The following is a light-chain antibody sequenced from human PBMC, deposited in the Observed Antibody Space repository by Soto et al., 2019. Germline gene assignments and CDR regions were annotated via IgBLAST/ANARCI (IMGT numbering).Light chain of an antibody. J-gene: IGKJ1*01. V-gene: IGKV1-5*03. CDR2: KAS. CDR3: QHYNSYSEA. Sequence: DIQMTQSPSTLSGPVVASVTITCRASQTISSWLAWYQQKPGKAPKLPIYKASTLKSGVPSRFSGSGSGTEFTLTISSLQPDDFATYYCQHYNSYSEAFGQGTKVDIK. CDR1: QTISSW.